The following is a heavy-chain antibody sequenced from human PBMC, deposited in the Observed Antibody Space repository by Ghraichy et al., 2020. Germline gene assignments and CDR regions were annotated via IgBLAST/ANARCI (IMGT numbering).Heavy chain of an antibody. CDR1: GYTFTGYY. CDR2: INPNSGGT. D-gene: IGHD2-2*01. Sequence: ASVKVSCKASGYTFTGYYMHWVRQAPGQGLEWMGWINPNSGGTNYAQKFQGRVTMTRDTSISTAYMELSRLRSDDTAVYYCARDLTPPRDIVVVPAALLGWFDPWGQGTLVTVSS. V-gene: IGHV1-2*02. CDR3: ARDLTPPRDIVVVPAALLGWFDP. J-gene: IGHJ5*02.